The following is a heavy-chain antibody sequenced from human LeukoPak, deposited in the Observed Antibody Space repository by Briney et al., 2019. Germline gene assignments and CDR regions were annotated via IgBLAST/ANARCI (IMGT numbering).Heavy chain of an antibody. Sequence: GGSLRLSCAASGFTFSSYDMHWVRQTPGKGLEWVALIRYDGSNQDHIEFVKGRFTASKDNSQNTVYLQTNSLRAEDTALYFRAEVRLIGLSYYDMYVCGKGTTVTVSS. J-gene: IGHJ6*04. V-gene: IGHV3-33*03. CDR2: IRYDGSNQ. CDR3: AEVRLIGLSYYDMYV. D-gene: IGHD3-16*01. CDR1: GFTFSSYD.